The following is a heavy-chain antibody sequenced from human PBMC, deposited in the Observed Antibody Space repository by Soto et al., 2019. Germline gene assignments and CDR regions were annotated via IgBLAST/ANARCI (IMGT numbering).Heavy chain of an antibody. CDR2: IWYDGSNK. V-gene: IGHV3-33*01. Sequence: GGSLRLSCAASGFTFSSYGMHWVRQAPGKGLEWVAVIWYDGSNKYYADSVKGRFTISRDNSKNTLYLQMNSLRAEDTAVYYCAREGDYYDSSGYYPDYWGQGTLVTVSS. CDR1: GFTFSSYG. J-gene: IGHJ4*02. D-gene: IGHD3-22*01. CDR3: AREGDYYDSSGYYPDY.